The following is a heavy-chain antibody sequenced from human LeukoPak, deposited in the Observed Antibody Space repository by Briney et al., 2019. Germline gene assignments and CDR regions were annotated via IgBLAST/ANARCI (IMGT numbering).Heavy chain of an antibody. D-gene: IGHD6-13*01. CDR2: IYWDDDK. Sequence: SGPTLVKPTQTLTLTCTFSGFSLSTSGVGVGWIRQPPGKALEWLTLIYWDDDKRYSPSLKSRLTLTKDTSKNQVVLTMTNMDPVDTATYYCAHRDVAAAGNYFDFWGQGTLVTVSS. CDR3: AHRDVAAAGNYFDF. V-gene: IGHV2-5*02. J-gene: IGHJ4*02. CDR1: GFSLSTSGVG.